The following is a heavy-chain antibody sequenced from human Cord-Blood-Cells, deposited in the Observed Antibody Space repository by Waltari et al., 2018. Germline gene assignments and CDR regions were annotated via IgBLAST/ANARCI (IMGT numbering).Heavy chain of an antibody. V-gene: IGHV1-2*04. D-gene: IGHD6-19*01. Sequence: QVQLVQSGAEVKKPGASVKVSCKASGYTFTGYYMHWVRQAPRQGLEWMGWINPNSGGTNYAQKFQGWVTMTRDTSISTAYMELSRLRSDDTAVYYCARSAIGKYSSGWYYFDYWGQGTLVTVSS. J-gene: IGHJ4*02. CDR2: INPNSGGT. CDR3: ARSAIGKYSSGWYYFDY. CDR1: GYTFTGYY.